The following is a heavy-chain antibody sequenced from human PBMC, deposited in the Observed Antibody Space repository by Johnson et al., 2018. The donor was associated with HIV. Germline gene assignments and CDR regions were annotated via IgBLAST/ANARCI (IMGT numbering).Heavy chain of an antibody. Sequence: MPLMESGGGVVQPERSLRLSCTASGFTFSSYGMHWVRQAPGKGLEWVAVISYDGSNQYYADSVKGRFTISRDNSKNSLYLQMNSLRAGDTAVYYCARENWGAFDLWGQGTMVTVSS. J-gene: IGHJ3*01. D-gene: IGHD7-27*01. CDR1: GFTFSSYG. CDR3: ARENWGAFDL. CDR2: ISYDGSNQ. V-gene: IGHV3-30*19.